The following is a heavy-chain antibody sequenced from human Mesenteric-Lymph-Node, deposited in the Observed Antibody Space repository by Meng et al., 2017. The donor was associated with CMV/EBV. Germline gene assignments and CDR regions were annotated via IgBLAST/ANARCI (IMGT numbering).Heavy chain of an antibody. CDR2: ISSSSSYI. V-gene: IGHV3-21*01. J-gene: IGHJ4*02. CDR3: ARGPLGQVAPNDVQMDS. CDR1: GFTFSSYS. D-gene: IGHD2-8*01. Sequence: GGSLRLSCAASGFTFSSYSMNWVRQAPGKGLEWVSSISSSSSYIYYADSVRGRFTISRDNAKNSLYLQMTSLRAEDTAVYYCARGPLGQVAPNDVQMDSWGQGTLVTVSS.